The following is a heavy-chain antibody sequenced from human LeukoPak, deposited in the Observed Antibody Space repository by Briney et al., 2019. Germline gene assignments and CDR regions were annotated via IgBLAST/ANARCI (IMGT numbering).Heavy chain of an antibody. CDR1: GFTFSSYA. V-gene: IGHV3-23*01. CDR3: AKAMTTGVWYPFDY. J-gene: IGHJ4*02. D-gene: IGHD4-11*01. CDR2: ISGSGGST. Sequence: GGSLRLSCAVSGFTFSSYAMNWVRQAPGKGLEWVSAISGSGGSTYYADSVKGRFTISRDNSKNTLYLQMNSLRAEDTAVYYCAKAMTTGVWYPFDYWGQGTLVTVSS.